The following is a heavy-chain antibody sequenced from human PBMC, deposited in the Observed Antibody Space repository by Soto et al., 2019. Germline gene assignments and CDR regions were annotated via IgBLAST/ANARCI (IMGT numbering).Heavy chain of an antibody. Sequence: SVKVSSKASGYTFTTYYIHWVRQAPGQGLEWMGIINPSGGSTSYAQKFQVRVTMTRDTSTSTVYMELSSLRSEAPAVYSGATDPEGDYDDYWGAGSLGTVSS. CDR2: INPSGGST. CDR3: ATDPEGDYDDY. J-gene: IGHJ4*02. V-gene: IGHV1-46*01. CDR1: GYTFTTYY.